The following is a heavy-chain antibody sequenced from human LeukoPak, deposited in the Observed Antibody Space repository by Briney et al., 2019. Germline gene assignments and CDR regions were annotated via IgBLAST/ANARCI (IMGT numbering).Heavy chain of an antibody. CDR1: GRSFSGYY. CDR3: ARGRYTNYVWGSYRLSY. CDR2: INHSGST. J-gene: IGHJ4*02. D-gene: IGHD3-16*02. V-gene: IGHV4-34*01. Sequence: SETLSLTCAVYGRSFSGYYWSWIRQPPGKGLEWIGEINHSGSTNYNPSLKSRVTISVDTSKNQFSLKLSSVTAADTAVYYCARGRYTNYVWGSYRLSYWGQGTLVTVSS.